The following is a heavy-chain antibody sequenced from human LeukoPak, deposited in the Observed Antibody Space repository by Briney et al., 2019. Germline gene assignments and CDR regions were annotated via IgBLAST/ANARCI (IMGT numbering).Heavy chain of an antibody. CDR1: GRSVSSNSAA. D-gene: IGHD3-16*02. J-gene: IGHJ4*02. Sequence: SQTLSLNCAISGRSVSSNSAAWNWIRQSPSRGLEWLERTYYRSKWYNDYAVSVKSRITINPDTSKNQFSLQLNSVTPEDTAVYYCARGVWGSYRPHFDYWGQGTLVTVSS. CDR3: ARGVWGSYRPHFDY. V-gene: IGHV6-1*01. CDR2: TYYRSKWYN.